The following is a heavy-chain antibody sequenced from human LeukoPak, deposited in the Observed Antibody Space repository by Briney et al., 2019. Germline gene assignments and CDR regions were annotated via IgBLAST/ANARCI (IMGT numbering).Heavy chain of an antibody. CDR3: AKDMGPYCSSTSCYRYGMDV. CDR2: ISWNSGSI. J-gene: IGHJ6*02. CDR1: GFTFDDYA. Sequence: GGSLRLSCAASGFTFDDYAMHWVRQAPGKGLEWVSGISWNSGSIGYADSVKGRFTISRDNAKNSLYLQMNSLRAEDTALYYCAKDMGPYCSSTSCYRYGMDVWGQGTTVTVSS. D-gene: IGHD2-2*01. V-gene: IGHV3-9*01.